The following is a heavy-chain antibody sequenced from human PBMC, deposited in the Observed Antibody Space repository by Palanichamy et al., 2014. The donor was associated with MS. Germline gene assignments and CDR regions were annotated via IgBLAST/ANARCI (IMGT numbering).Heavy chain of an antibody. J-gene: IGHJ4*02. V-gene: IGHV3-74*01. CDR3: ARSSGSNSPVDC. CDR2: INSDGSRA. Sequence: EVQLAESGGGLIQPGGSLRLSCAASGFTFSSSCMHWVRQTPGKGLVWVTRINSDGSRATYTDSVKGRFTISRDNAKNTLYLQMNSLRAEDTSVYYCARSSGSNSPVDCWGQGTLVTVSS. CDR1: GFTFSSSC. D-gene: IGHD6-19*01.